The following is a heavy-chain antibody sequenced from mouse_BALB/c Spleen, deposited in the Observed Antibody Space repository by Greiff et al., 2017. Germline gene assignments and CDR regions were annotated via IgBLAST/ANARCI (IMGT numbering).Heavy chain of an antibody. Sequence: QVQLQQSGAELVKPGASVKLSCKASGYTFTSYYMYWVKQRPGQGLEWIGDINPSNGGTNFNEKFKSKATLTVDKSSSTAYMQLSSLTSEDSAVYYCTREGLVSAMDYWGQGTSVTVSS. CDR2: INPSNGGT. J-gene: IGHJ4*01. V-gene: IGHV1-53*01. D-gene: IGHD2-10*02. CDR1: GYTFTSYY. CDR3: TREGLVSAMDY.